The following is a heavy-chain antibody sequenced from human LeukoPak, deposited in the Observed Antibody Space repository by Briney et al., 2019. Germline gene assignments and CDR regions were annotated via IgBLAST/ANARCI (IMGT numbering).Heavy chain of an antibody. CDR1: GFIFSSYA. V-gene: IGHV3-64D*06. CDR3: LKDEAGYSGY. D-gene: IGHD5-12*01. Sequence: GGSLRLSCSASGFIFSSYAMHWVRQAPGKRLDYVSAITSDGGTTYYADSVKGRFTISRDNSRNTLYLQMSSLRVEDTAVYFCLKDEAGYSGYWDQGTLVTVSS. CDR2: ITSDGGTT. J-gene: IGHJ4*02.